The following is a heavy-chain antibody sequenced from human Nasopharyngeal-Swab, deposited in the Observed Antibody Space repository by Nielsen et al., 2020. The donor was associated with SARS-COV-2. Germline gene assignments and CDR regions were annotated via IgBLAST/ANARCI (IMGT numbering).Heavy chain of an antibody. CDR2: ISYDGSNK. D-gene: IGHD6-19*01. Sequence: GGSLRLSCAASRFTFSSYAMHWVRQAPGKGLEWVAVISYDGSNKYYADSVKGRFTISRDNSKNTLYLQMNSLRVEYTAVYYCARAQAPEPDIAVAGNPRDWGQGTLVTVSS. V-gene: IGHV3-30-3*01. J-gene: IGHJ4*02. CDR3: ARAQAPEPDIAVAGNPRD. CDR1: RFTFSSYA.